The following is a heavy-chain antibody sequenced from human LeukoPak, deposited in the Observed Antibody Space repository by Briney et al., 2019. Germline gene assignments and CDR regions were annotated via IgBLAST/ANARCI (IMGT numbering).Heavy chain of an antibody. CDR1: GFTFNNYA. J-gene: IGHJ4*02. Sequence: GESLQISCAASGFTFNNYAMTWVRQAPGRGLEWVSTISNSGGSTYYADSGKGRFIISRDNSKKTLYLQMSSLRAEDTAVYYCAKDQYCSGDSCPHQRGFHYWGQGTLVTVSS. D-gene: IGHD2-15*01. V-gene: IGHV3-23*01. CDR3: AKDQYCSGDSCPHQRGFHY. CDR2: ISNSGGST.